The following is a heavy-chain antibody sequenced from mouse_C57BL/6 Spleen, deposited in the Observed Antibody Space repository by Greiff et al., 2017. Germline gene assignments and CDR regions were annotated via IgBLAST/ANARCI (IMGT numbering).Heavy chain of an antibody. V-gene: IGHV8-12*01. Sequence: QVTLKVSGPGILQPSQTLSLTCSFSGFSLSTSGMGVSWIRQPSGKGLEWLAHIYWDDDKRYNPSLKSRLTISKDTSRTQVFLKITSVDTAETATYYCARSHYDYDEAYFDYWGQGTTLTVSS. CDR1: GFSLSTSGMG. CDR3: ARSHYDYDEAYFDY. D-gene: IGHD2-4*01. J-gene: IGHJ2*01. CDR2: IYWDDDK.